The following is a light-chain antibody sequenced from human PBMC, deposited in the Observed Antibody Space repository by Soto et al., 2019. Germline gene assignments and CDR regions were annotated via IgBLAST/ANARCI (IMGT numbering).Light chain of an antibody. Sequence: EIVLTQSPGTLSLSPGERATLSCRASQSVSSNNLAWYQQRPGQAPSVVIYGASTRATGIPERFSGSGSGTDFTLTISRLEPEDFAVYYCQHYGRSPFTFGPGTKVDIK. CDR3: QHYGRSPFT. CDR2: GAS. V-gene: IGKV3-20*01. J-gene: IGKJ3*01. CDR1: QSVSSNN.